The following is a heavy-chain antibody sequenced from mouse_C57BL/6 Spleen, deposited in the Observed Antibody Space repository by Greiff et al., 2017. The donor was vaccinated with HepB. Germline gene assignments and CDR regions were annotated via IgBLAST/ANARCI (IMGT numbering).Heavy chain of an antibody. CDR2: IYPGDGDT. V-gene: IGHV1-82*01. J-gene: IGHJ4*01. CDR3: ARSANWDLYYAMDY. Sequence: QVQLKQSGPELVKPGASVKISCKASGYAFSSSWMNWVKQRPGKGLEWIGRIYPGDGDTNYNGKFKGKATLTADKSSSTAYMQLSSLTSEDSAVYFCARSANWDLYYAMDYWGQGTSVTVSS. D-gene: IGHD4-1*01. CDR1: GYAFSSSW.